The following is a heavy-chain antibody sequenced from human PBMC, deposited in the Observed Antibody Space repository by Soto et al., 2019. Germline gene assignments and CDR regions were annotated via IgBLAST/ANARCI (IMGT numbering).Heavy chain of an antibody. CDR2: ISSGASSI. D-gene: IGHD3-10*01. Sequence: EVQLVESGGGLVQPGGSLRLSCGVSGFTFSNYGMTWVRQATGKGLEWISYISSGASSIFYGDFVKGRVTIYRDNAKNSQCLKMNSQRDEETSGYCCTRFRTVEYWGLGTLVTVSS. CDR3: TRFRTVEY. V-gene: IGHV3-48*02. CDR1: GFTFSNYG. J-gene: IGHJ4*02.